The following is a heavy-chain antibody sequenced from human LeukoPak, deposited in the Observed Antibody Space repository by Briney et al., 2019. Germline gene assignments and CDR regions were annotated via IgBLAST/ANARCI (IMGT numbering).Heavy chain of an antibody. V-gene: IGHV3-21*01. CDR3: ARWGFSYGSDY. J-gene: IGHJ4*02. CDR2: ISGSRTYI. CDR1: GFTFNTYS. D-gene: IGHD5-18*01. Sequence: GGSLRLSRAASGFTFNTYSINWVRQAPGKGLEWVSSISGSRTYIFYADSVKGRFTISRDNAKNSLYLQMNSLRAEDTAVYYCARWGFSYGSDYWGQGTLVTVSS.